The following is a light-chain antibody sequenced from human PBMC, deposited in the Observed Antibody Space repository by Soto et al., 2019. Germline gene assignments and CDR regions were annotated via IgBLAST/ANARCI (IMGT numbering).Light chain of an antibody. J-gene: IGLJ2*01. Sequence: QSVLTQPPSASGSTGHSVTISCTGTSTDVGAYDYVSWHQQHTGKAPKLIIYDVNKRPPGVPDRFSGSKSGNTASLTVSGLQAEDEAAYFCSSYAGITTVVVFGGGNKLTV. CDR2: DVN. CDR1: STDVGAYDY. V-gene: IGLV2-8*01. CDR3: SSYAGITTVVV.